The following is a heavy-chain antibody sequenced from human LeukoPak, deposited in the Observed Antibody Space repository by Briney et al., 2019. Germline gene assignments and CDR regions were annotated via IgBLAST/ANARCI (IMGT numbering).Heavy chain of an antibody. CDR3: ARDLSSGYYLQSYYFDY. Sequence: EASVTVSFKASGGTFTIYAISWVRQAPGQGLEWMGGIIPIFGKANYTQKFQGRDTITADESTSTAYMELRSLRYEDTAVYYCARDLSSGYYLQSYYFDYWGQGTLVTVSS. CDR1: GGTFTIYA. V-gene: IGHV1-69*13. D-gene: IGHD3-22*01. CDR2: IIPIFGKA. J-gene: IGHJ4*02.